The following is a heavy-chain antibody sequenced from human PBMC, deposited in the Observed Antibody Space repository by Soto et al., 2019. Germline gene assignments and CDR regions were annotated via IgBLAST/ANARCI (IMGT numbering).Heavy chain of an antibody. CDR3: AKNGYTSGWYSYFDY. J-gene: IGHJ4*02. D-gene: IGHD6-19*01. Sequence: GGSLRLSCAASGFTFSDYYMSWIRQAPGKGLEWVSYISSSGSTIYYADSVKGRFTISRDNAKNSLYLQMNSLRAEDTAVYYCAKNGYTSGWYSYFDYWGQGTLVTVSS. CDR2: ISSSGSTI. CDR1: GFTFSDYY. V-gene: IGHV3-11*01.